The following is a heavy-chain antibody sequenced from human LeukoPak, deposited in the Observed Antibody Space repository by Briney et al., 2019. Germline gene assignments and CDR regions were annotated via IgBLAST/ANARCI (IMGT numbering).Heavy chain of an antibody. V-gene: IGHV4-59*01. CDR2: MYSSGTT. J-gene: IGHJ4*02. CDR1: GGSINGYY. D-gene: IGHD1-14*01. CDR3: ARGRVVGNTGYYFDS. Sequence: SETLSLTSIVSGGSINGYYWSWIRLPPGKGLEWIGYMYSSGTTNYNPSLRSRVAISVDTSKSQFSLRLDSVSAADSAVYYCARGRVVGNTGYYFDSWGQGVLVTVSS.